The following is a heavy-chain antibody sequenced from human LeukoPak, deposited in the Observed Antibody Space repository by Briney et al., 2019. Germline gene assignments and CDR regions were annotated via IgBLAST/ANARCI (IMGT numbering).Heavy chain of an antibody. D-gene: IGHD2-2*01. CDR1: GFSLRSYW. CDR2: IKQDGSEK. Sequence: PGGSLRLSCVASGFSLRSYWMGWVRQAPGKGLEWVANIKQDGSEKFYVDPVKGRFTISRDNAENSLYLQMNSLRVEDTAVYYCARIYCSSTNCDRWNAFDIWGQGTMVTGSS. V-gene: IGHV3-7*01. J-gene: IGHJ3*02. CDR3: ARIYCSSTNCDRWNAFDI.